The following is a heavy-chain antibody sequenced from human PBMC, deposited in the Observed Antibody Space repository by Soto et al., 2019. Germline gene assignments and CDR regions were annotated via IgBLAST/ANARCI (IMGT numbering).Heavy chain of an antibody. CDR2: INPNSGDT. D-gene: IGHD5-18*01. CDR3: ARDFRIQSHGVDV. CDR1: GYTFTGPY. J-gene: IGHJ6*02. V-gene: IGHV1-2*02. Sequence: QAQLVQSGAEVRKPVASVRVSCKASGYTFTGPYIYWVRQAPGQGLEWMGWINPNSGDTDFAQGFQGRVTLARDTSISTIYMPLDNLRSDDTGVYYCARDFRIQSHGVDVWGQGTAVIVSS.